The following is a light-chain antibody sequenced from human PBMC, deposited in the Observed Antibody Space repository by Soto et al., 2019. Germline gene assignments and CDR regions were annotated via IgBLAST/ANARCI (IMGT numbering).Light chain of an antibody. CDR2: GAS. CDR3: QQYDNSIT. J-gene: IGKJ5*01. Sequence: EIVLTQSPGTLSLSPGETATLSCRASQSVSSNNLAWYHQKPGQTPSLLIYGASPRATAIPDMFSGSESGTDFPLTISRLEPEAFTVYYCQQYDNSITFRQGTRLEI. CDR1: QSVSSNN. V-gene: IGKV3-20*01.